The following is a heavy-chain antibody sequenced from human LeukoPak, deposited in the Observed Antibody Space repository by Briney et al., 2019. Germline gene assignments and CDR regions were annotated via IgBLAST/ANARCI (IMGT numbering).Heavy chain of an antibody. CDR1: GGSFSGYY. CDR3: ARGIRDYVWGSYRFQH. Sequence: SETLSLTCAVYGGSFSGYYWSWIRQPPGKGLEWIGEINHSASTNYNPSLKSRVTISVDTSKNQFSLKLSSVTAADTAVYYCARGIRDYVWGSYRFQHWGQGTLVTVSS. CDR2: INHSAST. D-gene: IGHD3-16*02. J-gene: IGHJ1*01. V-gene: IGHV4-34*01.